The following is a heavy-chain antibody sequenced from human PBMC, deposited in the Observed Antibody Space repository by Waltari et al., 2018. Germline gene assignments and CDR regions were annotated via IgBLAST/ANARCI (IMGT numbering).Heavy chain of an antibody. CDR2: ISSSSSYI. CDR1: GFTFSSFS. V-gene: IGHV3-21*01. CDR3: ARVQYKYGSVLLANDY. Sequence: EVQLVESGGGLVKPGGSLRLSCAASGFTFSSFSMNWVRQAPGKGLEWISSISSSSSYIYYADSVKGRFTISRDNAKNSLYLQMNSLRVEDTAVYYCARVQYKYGSVLLANDYWGQGTLVTVSS. D-gene: IGHD5-18*01. J-gene: IGHJ4*02.